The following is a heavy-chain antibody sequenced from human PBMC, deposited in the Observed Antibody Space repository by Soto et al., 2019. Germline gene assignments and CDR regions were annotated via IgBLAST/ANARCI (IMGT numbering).Heavy chain of an antibody. CDR2: IIPLHGIT. D-gene: IGHD2-15*01. CDR1: GGTFRTYT. J-gene: IGHJ3*02. Sequence: QVQLVQSGGEVKKPGSSVKVSCSVSGGTFRTYTFSWVRQAPGQGLEWMGSIIPLHGITNYAQKFQDRVTIIADKSTNTAYMELSSLTSEDTXIXXXXXXXXXXXXXAAPEGGSFDIWGQGTMVIVSS. CDR3: XXXXXXXXXXAAPEGGSFDI. V-gene: IGHV1-69*02.